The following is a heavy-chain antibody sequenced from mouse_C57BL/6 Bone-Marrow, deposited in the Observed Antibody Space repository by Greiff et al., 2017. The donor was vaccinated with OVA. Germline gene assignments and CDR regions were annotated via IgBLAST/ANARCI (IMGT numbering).Heavy chain of an antibody. CDR3: ARGYGSSPYYYAMDY. CDR1: GFTFSSYA. D-gene: IGHD1-1*01. V-gene: IGHV5-4*01. J-gene: IGHJ4*01. Sequence: EVQGVESGGGLVKPGGSLKLSCAASGFTFSSYAMSWVRQTLEKRLEWVATISDGGSYTYYPDNVKGRFTISRDNAKNNLYLQMSHLKSEDTAMYYCARGYGSSPYYYAMDYWGQGTSVTVSS. CDR2: ISDGGSYT.